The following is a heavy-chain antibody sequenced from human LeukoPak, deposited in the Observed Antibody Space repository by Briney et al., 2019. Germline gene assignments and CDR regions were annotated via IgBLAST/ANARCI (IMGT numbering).Heavy chain of an antibody. Sequence: GASVKVSCTASGYTFTGYYMHWVRQAPGQGLEWMGWINPNSGGTNYAPMFQGRVTMTRDTSTSTPYMELSRLRSDDTAVYYCARAFPSLLLPCGELFEGYHAFDIWGQGTMVTVSS. CDR2: INPNSGGT. CDR3: ARAFPSLLLPCGELFEGYHAFDI. D-gene: IGHD3-10*01. J-gene: IGHJ3*02. CDR1: GYTFTGYY. V-gene: IGHV1-2*02.